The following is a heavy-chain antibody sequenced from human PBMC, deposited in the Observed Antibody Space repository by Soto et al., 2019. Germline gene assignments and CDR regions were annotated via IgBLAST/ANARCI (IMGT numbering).Heavy chain of an antibody. V-gene: IGHV5-51*01. CDR2: IYPGDSDT. D-gene: IGHD6-13*01. CDR3: ARHTQQYYYYYYYGMDV. Sequence: GESLKISCKGSGYSFTSYWIGWVRQMPGKGLEWMGIIYPGDSDTRYSPSFQGQVTISADKSISTAYLQWSSLKASDTAMYYCARHTQQYYYYYYYGMDVWGQGTTVTVS. J-gene: IGHJ6*02. CDR1: GYSFTSYW.